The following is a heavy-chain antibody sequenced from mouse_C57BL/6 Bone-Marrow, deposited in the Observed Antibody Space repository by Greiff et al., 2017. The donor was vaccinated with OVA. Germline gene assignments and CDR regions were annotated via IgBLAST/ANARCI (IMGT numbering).Heavy chain of an antibody. Sequence: QVQLQQSGAELVKPGASVKLSCKASGYTFTSYWMHWVKQRPGQGLELIGRIHPSDSDTNYNQKFKGKATLTVDKSSSTAYMQLSSLTSEDSAVYYCARNYYGSSYVGYWGQGTTLTVSS. CDR1: GYTFTSYW. V-gene: IGHV1-74*01. J-gene: IGHJ2*01. CDR3: ARNYYGSSYVGY. CDR2: IHPSDSDT. D-gene: IGHD1-1*01.